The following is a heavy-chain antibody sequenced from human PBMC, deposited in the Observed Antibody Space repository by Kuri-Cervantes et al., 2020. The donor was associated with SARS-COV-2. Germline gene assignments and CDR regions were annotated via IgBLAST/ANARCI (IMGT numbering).Heavy chain of an antibody. Sequence: GSLRLSSTVSGGSVRSGSYYWSWIRQPPGKGLEWLGYMYYTGSTNYNPPLKSRVTISVDTSKNQFSLKLSSVTAADTAVYYCARDLPGYCSGGSCGGQFGYWGQGTLVTVSS. D-gene: IGHD2-15*01. CDR3: ARDLPGYCSGGSCGGQFGY. V-gene: IGHV4-61*01. CDR2: MYYTGST. J-gene: IGHJ4*02. CDR1: GGSVRSGSYY.